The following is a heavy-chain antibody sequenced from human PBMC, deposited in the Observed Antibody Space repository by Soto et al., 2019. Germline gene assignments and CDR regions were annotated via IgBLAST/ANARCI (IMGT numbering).Heavy chain of an antibody. CDR1: GYAFSNFW. CDR3: ARSPRSSPYFDY. Sequence: GESLKISCQCSGYAFSNFWIAWVRQLPGKGLEYMGIIYPGDSETRYSPSFHGKVTISADRSIGTAYLQWSSLEASDSAFYFCARSPRSSPYFDYWGQGALVTVSS. CDR2: IYPGDSET. D-gene: IGHD6-13*01. J-gene: IGHJ4*02. V-gene: IGHV5-51*01.